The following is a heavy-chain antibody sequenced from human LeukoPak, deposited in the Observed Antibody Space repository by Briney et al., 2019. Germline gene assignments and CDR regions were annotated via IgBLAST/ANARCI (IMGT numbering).Heavy chain of an antibody. D-gene: IGHD2/OR15-2a*01. V-gene: IGHV3-21*01. J-gene: IGHJ6*02. Sequence: RSGGSLRLSCLASGFSFNSYPMNWVREAPGKGLEWVSTISPVSSYTWYAESVKGRFTISRDNPKNSLYLQMDSLRAEDTAVYYCVRDVSRRIGMDVWGQGTTVTVSS. CDR2: ISPVSSYT. CDR1: GFSFNSYP. CDR3: VRDVSRRIGMDV.